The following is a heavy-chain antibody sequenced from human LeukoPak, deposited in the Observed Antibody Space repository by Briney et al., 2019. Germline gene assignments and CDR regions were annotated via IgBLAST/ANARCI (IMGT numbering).Heavy chain of an antibody. J-gene: IGHJ5*02. CDR1: GYTFTSYA. Sequence: ASVKVSCTASGYTFTSYAMHWVRQAPGQRLEWMGWINAGNGNTKYSQKFQGRVTITRDTSASTAYMELSSLRSEDTAVYYCARSGVVVVPDWFDPWGQGTLVTVSS. CDR2: INAGNGNT. CDR3: ARSGVVVVPDWFDP. V-gene: IGHV1-3*01. D-gene: IGHD2-2*01.